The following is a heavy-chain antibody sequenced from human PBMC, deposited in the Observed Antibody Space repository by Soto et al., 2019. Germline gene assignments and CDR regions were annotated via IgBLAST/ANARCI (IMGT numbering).Heavy chain of an antibody. J-gene: IGHJ6*02. V-gene: IGHV3-48*02. CDR1: GFTFSSYS. D-gene: IGHD2-2*01. CDR2: ISSSSSTI. Sequence: EVQLVESGGGLVQPGGSLRLSCAASGFTFSSYSMNWVRQAPGKGLEWVSYISSSSSTIYYADSVKGRFTISRDNAKNSLYLQMNSLRDEDTAVYYCARESEYQLLWVEYYGMDVWGQGTTVTVPS. CDR3: ARESEYQLLWVEYYGMDV.